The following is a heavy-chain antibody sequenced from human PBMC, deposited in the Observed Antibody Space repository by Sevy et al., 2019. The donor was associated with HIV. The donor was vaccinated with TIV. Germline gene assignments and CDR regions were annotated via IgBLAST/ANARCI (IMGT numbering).Heavy chain of an antibody. CDR2: IYYSGST. V-gene: IGHV4-61*01. CDR1: GGSVSSGSYY. J-gene: IGHJ4*02. Sequence: SETLSLTCTVSGGSVSSGSYYWSWIRQPPGKGLEWIGYIYYSGSTNYNPSLKSRVTISVDTSKNQFSLKLSSVTAADTAVYYCARDRRGYSYGYYFDYWGQGTLLTVSS. CDR3: ARDRRGYSYGYYFDY. D-gene: IGHD5-18*01.